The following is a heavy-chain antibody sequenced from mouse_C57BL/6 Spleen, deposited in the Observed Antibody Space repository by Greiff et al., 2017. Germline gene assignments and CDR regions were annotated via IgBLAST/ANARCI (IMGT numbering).Heavy chain of an antibody. J-gene: IGHJ2*01. CDR1: GYTFTSYW. V-gene: IGHV1-55*01. CDR2: IYPGSGST. Sequence: QVQLQQPGAELVKPGASVKMSCKASGYTFTSYWITWVKQRPGQGLEWIGDIYPGSGSTNSNEKFKSKATLTVDTSSSTAYMQLSSLTSEDSAVYYCARYYGSSPPNFDYWGQGTTLTVSS. CDR3: ARYYGSSPPNFDY. D-gene: IGHD2-2*01.